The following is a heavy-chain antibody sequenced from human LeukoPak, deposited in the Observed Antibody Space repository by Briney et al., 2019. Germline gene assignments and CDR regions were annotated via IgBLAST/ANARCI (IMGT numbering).Heavy chain of an antibody. D-gene: IGHD6-6*01. CDR3: ARRRRSSSSSGWFDP. Sequence: GESLKISCKGSGYSFTSYWIGWVRQMPGKGLEWTGIIYPGDSDTRYSPSFQGQVTISADKSITTAYLQWSSLKASDTAMYYCARRRRSSSSSGWFDPWGQGTLVTVSS. CDR1: GYSFTSYW. CDR2: IYPGDSDT. J-gene: IGHJ5*02. V-gene: IGHV5-51*01.